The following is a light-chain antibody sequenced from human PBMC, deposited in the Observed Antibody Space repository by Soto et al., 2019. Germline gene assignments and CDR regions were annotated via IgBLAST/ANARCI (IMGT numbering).Light chain of an antibody. J-gene: IGLJ1*01. Sequence: QSALTQPASVSWSPGQSITISCTGTSSDVGGYNYVSWYQQHPGKAAKLMIYDVSNRPSGVSNRFSGSKSGNTASLTISGLQAEDEAGYYCSSYTSSSLYVFGTGTKLTVL. CDR3: SSYTSSSLYV. CDR1: SSDVGGYNY. CDR2: DVS. V-gene: IGLV2-14*01.